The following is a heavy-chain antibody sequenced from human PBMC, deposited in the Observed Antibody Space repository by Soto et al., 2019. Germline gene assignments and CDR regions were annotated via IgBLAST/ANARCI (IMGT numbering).Heavy chain of an antibody. CDR1: RFTFNTYT. Sequence: GGSLRLSCAASRFTFNTYTINCFRQSPGKGREWVSYISDSSTTIHYADSVRGRFTISRDNVKNSLYLQMNSLRDEDTAVYYCARVGYCSAGSCYDHGMDVWGQGTTVTVSS. CDR3: ARVGYCSAGSCYDHGMDV. J-gene: IGHJ6*02. V-gene: IGHV3-48*02. D-gene: IGHD2-15*01. CDR2: ISDSSTTI.